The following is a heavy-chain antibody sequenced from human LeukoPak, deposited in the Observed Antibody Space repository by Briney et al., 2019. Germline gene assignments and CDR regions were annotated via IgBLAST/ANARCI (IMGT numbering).Heavy chain of an antibody. CDR2: IYYSGST. Sequence: SQTLSLTCTVSGGSISSYYWSWIRQPPGKGLEWIGYIYYSGSTNYNPSLKSRVTISVDTSKNQFSLKLSSVTAADTAVYYCASGYSSGWNYWGQGTLVTVSS. CDR1: GGSISSYY. D-gene: IGHD6-19*01. V-gene: IGHV4-59*01. CDR3: ASGYSSGWNY. J-gene: IGHJ4*02.